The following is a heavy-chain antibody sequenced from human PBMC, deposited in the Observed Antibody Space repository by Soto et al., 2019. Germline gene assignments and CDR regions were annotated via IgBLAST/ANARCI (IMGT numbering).Heavy chain of an antibody. CDR1: GFTFSSYA. D-gene: IGHD2-2*01. Sequence: PGGSLRLSCAASGFTFSSYAMHWVRQAPGKGLEWVAVISYDGSNKYYADSVKGRFTISRDNSKNTLYLQMNSLRAEDTAVYYCARDLFPICSSTSCSSGGISYHYYYGMDVWGQGTTVTVSS. J-gene: IGHJ6*02. CDR3: ARDLFPICSSTSCSSGGISYHYYYGMDV. V-gene: IGHV3-30-3*01. CDR2: ISYDGSNK.